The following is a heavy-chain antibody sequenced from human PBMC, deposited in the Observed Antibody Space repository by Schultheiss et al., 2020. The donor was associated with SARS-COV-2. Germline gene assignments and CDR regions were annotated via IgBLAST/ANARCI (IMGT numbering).Heavy chain of an antibody. CDR3: TTRFFRSGDWFDP. Sequence: GGSLRLSCAASGFTFSNAWMSWVRQAPGKGLEWVGRIKSKTDGGTTDYAAPVKGRFTISRDDSKNTLYLQMNSLKTEDTAVYYCTTRFFRSGDWFDPWGQGTLVTVS. J-gene: IGHJ5*02. V-gene: IGHV3-15*01. CDR1: GFTFSNAW. CDR2: IKSKTDGGTT. D-gene: IGHD2/OR15-2a*01.